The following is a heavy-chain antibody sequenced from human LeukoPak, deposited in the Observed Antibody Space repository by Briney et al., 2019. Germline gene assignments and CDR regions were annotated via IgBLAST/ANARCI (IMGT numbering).Heavy chain of an antibody. Sequence: PSETLSLTCTVSGDSISSSSYYWGRIRQPPGKGLEWIGSIPYSGSTYYNPSLKSRLTISVDTSKNQFSLKLSSVTAADTAVYYCARCKDYYVSGSYYKTFDYWGPGTLVSVSS. CDR1: GDSISSSSYY. D-gene: IGHD3-10*01. V-gene: IGHV4-39*07. CDR2: IPYSGST. J-gene: IGHJ4*02. CDR3: ARCKDYYVSGSYYKTFDY.